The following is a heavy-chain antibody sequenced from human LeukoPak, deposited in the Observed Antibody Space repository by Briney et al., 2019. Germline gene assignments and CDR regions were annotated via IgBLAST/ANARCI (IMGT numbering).Heavy chain of an antibody. CDR3: VYGSGSYFGTFDY. CDR1: GFTFSSYA. J-gene: IGHJ4*02. D-gene: IGHD3-10*01. V-gene: IGHV3-23*01. CDR2: ISGSGGST. Sequence: GGSLRLSCAASGFTFSSYAMSWVRQAPGKGLEWVSAISGSGGSTYYADSVKGRFTISRDNSKNTLYLQMNSLRAEDTAVHYCVYGSGSYFGTFDYWGRGTLVTVSS.